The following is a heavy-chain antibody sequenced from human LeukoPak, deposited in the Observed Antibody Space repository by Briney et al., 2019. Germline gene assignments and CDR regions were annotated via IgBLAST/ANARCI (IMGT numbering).Heavy chain of an antibody. CDR2: ISTYNGNT. CDR3: AREGQLLLDF. CDR1: GYTFTNYG. Sequence: GASVKVSCRASGYTFTNYGISWVRRAPGQGLEWMGWISTYNGNTNYAQKLKGRVTMTTDTPTRTAYMELRSLRSDDTAVYYCAREGQLLLDFWGQGTLVTVSA. J-gene: IGHJ4*02. V-gene: IGHV1-18*04. D-gene: IGHD2-2*01.